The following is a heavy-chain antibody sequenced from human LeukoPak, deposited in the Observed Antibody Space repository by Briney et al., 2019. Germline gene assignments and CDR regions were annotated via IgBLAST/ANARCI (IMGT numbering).Heavy chain of an antibody. J-gene: IGHJ5*02. CDR1: GFTFSTYA. D-gene: IGHD3-9*01. CDR3: AKGSTYYDILTPNWFDP. CDR2: ISGGGGTT. V-gene: IGHV3-23*01. Sequence: GGSLRLSCAASGFTFSTYAMNWLRQAPGKGLEWVSVISGGGGTTNYADSVKGRFTISRDNSKNTLYLQMNSLRAEDTAVYYCAKGSTYYDILTPNWFDPWGQGTLVTVSS.